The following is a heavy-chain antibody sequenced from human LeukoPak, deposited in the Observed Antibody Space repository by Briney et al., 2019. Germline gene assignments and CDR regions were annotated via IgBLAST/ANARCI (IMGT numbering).Heavy chain of an antibody. CDR2: INTDGSST. J-gene: IGHJ4*02. CDR1: GFTFSSYW. Sequence: GESLRLSCAASGFTFSSYWMHWVRHAPGKGLVWVSRINTDGSSTTYAESVKGRFTISRDNAKNTLYLQMNSLSAEDTAVYYCTRGYSSSYRIDYWGQGTLVTVSS. CDR3: TRGYSSSYRIDY. V-gene: IGHV3-74*01. D-gene: IGHD6-6*01.